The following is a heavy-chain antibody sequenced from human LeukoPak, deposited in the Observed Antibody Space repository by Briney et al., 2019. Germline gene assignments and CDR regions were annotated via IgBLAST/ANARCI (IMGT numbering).Heavy chain of an antibody. CDR1: GFTFSSYA. V-gene: IGHV3-23*01. CDR2: ISGSGGST. CDR3: AKARSAGYSSRPFDY. Sequence: PGGSLRLSCAASGFTFSSYAMSWVRQAPGKGLEGVSAISGSGGSTYYADSVKGLFPISRDNSKDTLYLQMNSLRAEDTAVYYCAKARSAGYSSRPFDYWGQGTLVTVSS. D-gene: IGHD6-13*01. J-gene: IGHJ4*02.